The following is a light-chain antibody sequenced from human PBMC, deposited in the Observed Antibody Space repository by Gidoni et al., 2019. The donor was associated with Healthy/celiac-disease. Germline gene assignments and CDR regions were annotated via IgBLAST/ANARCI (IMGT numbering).Light chain of an antibody. CDR3: SSYTSSSTLVV. CDR2: DVS. J-gene: IGLJ1*01. V-gene: IGLV2-14*01. CDR1: SSDVGGYNY. Sequence: QSALTQPASVSGSPGQSITISCTGTSSDVGGYNYVSWYQQHPGKAPKLMIHDVSNRPPGVSNRFSGSKSGNTASLTISGLQAEDEADYYCSSYTSSSTLVVFGTGTKVTVL.